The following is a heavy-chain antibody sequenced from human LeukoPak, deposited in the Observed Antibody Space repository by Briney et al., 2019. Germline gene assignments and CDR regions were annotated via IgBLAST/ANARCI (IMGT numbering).Heavy chain of an antibody. CDR2: ISGSGGST. V-gene: IGHV3-23*01. D-gene: IGHD3-22*01. CDR3: AKEGAKNYYDSSGYKEYYFDY. Sequence: GGSLRLSCAASGFTFSSYAMSWVRQAPGKGLEWVSAISGSGGSTYYADSVKGRFTISRDNSKNTLYLQMNSLRAEDTAVYYCAKEGAKNYYDSSGYKEYYFDYWGQGTLVTVSS. CDR1: GFTFSSYA. J-gene: IGHJ4*02.